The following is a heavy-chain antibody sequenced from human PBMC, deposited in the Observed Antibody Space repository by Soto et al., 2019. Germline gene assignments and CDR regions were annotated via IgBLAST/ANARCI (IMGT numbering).Heavy chain of an antibody. V-gene: IGHV1-3*01. J-gene: IGHJ4*02. Sequence: ASVKVSCKASGYTFASYAMHWVRQAPGQRLEWMGWINAGNGNTKYSQKFQGRVTITRGTSASTAYMELSSLRSEDTAVYYCARIPRYSGYDYDYWGQGTLVTAPQ. CDR2: INAGNGNT. CDR3: ARIPRYSGYDYDY. CDR1: GYTFASYA. D-gene: IGHD5-12*01.